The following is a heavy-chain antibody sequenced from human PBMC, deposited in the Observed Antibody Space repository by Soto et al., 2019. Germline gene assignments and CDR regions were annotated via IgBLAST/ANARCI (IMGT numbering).Heavy chain of an antibody. CDR1: GFTFSSYA. Sequence: QVQLVESGGGVVQPGRSLRLSCAASGFTFSSYAMHWVRQAPGKGLEWVAVISYDGSNKYYADSVKGRFTISRDNSKNTLYLQMNSLRAEDTAVYYCAKAGGYCSGGSCYFDYWGQGTLVTVSS. D-gene: IGHD2-15*01. V-gene: IGHV3-30*04. CDR3: AKAGGYCSGGSCYFDY. J-gene: IGHJ4*02. CDR2: ISYDGSNK.